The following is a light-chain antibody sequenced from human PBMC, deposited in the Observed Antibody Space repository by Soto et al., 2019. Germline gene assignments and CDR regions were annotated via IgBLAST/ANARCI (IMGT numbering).Light chain of an antibody. Sequence: IQMTQSPSSVSASVGDRVTITCRASQGIGSWLAWYQQKPGKAPNLLIYKASTLQSGVPSRFSGGGSGTEFTLTISSVQPDDIATYSCQQYNSYSWTFGQGTKVDIK. J-gene: IGKJ1*01. V-gene: IGKV1-5*03. CDR3: QQYNSYSWT. CDR1: QGIGSW. CDR2: KAS.